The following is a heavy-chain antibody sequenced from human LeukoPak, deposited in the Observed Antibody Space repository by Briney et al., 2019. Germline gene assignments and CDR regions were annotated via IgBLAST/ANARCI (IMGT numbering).Heavy chain of an antibody. Sequence: GGSLRLSCAASGFTFSTYAMNWVRQAPGKGLEWVSGISGSAGTTYYADSVKGRFTISRDSSKHTLYLLMNNLRAEDTAVYYCARDQGSSDATYYFDYWGQGTLVTVSS. CDR3: ARDQGSSDATYYFDY. CDR1: GFTFSTYA. D-gene: IGHD2-2*01. CDR2: ISGSAGTT. J-gene: IGHJ4*02. V-gene: IGHV3-23*01.